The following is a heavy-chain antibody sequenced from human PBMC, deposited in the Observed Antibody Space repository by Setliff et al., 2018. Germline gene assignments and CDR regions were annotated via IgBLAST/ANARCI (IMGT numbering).Heavy chain of an antibody. Sequence: HPGGSLRLSCAASGFTFSNYAMSWVRQTPGKGLEWVSAITTSGGSTYYADSVKGRFTISRDDSKNTLYLQMLSLRAEDTAVYYCAKGGSDFWSELDYWGQGTLVTVSS. V-gene: IGHV3-23*01. J-gene: IGHJ4*02. CDR2: ITTSGGST. CDR3: AKGGSDFWSELDY. D-gene: IGHD3-3*01. CDR1: GFTFSNYA.